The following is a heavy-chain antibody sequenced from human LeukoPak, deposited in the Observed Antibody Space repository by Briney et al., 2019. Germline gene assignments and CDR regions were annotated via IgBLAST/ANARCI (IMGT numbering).Heavy chain of an antibody. D-gene: IGHD2-21*01. CDR2: ISGSGGST. V-gene: IGHV3-23*01. Sequence: GGSLRLSCAASGFTFSSYGMSWVRQAPGKGLEWDSAISGSGGSTYYADSVKGRFTISRDNSKNTLYLQMNSLRAEDTAVYYCAIYSSYRANYYFDYWGQGTLVTVSS. CDR1: GFTFSSYG. J-gene: IGHJ4*02. CDR3: AIYSSYRANYYFDY.